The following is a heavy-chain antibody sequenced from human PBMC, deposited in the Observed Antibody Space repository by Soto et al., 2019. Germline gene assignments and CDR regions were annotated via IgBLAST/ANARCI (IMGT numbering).Heavy chain of an antibody. CDR2: IYHSGST. CDR3: AREGEGHCISSSCLNWFDP. CDR1: GGSISSGVYS. Sequence: SETLSLTCAVSGGSISSGVYSWSWIRQPPGKGLEWIGYIYHSGSTYYNPSLKSRVTISVDRSKNQFSLKLSSVTAADTAVYYCAREGEGHCISSSCLNWFDPWGQGTMVTVSS. D-gene: IGHD2-2*01. V-gene: IGHV4-30-2*01. J-gene: IGHJ5*02.